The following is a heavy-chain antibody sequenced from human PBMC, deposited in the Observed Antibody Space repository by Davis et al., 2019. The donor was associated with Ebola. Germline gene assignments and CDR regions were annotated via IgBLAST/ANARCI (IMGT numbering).Heavy chain of an antibody. J-gene: IGHJ6*02. CDR2: ISYDGSNK. Sequence: PGGSLRLSCAASGFTFSSYAMHWVRQAPGKGLEWVAVISYDGSNKYYADSVKGRFTISRDNSKNTAYLQMNSLRAEDTAVYYCVRDPSSTWTGEDVWGQGTSITVSS. V-gene: IGHV3-30*04. D-gene: IGHD6-13*01. CDR1: GFTFSSYA. CDR3: VRDPSSTWTGEDV.